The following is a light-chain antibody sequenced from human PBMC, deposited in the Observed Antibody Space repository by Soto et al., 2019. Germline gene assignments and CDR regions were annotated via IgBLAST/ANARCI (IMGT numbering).Light chain of an antibody. Sequence: EIVLTQSPATLSLSPGERATLSCRASQTVSSSLAWYQQKPGQAPRLLIYSTSRRATGIPDRFSGSGSGTDFTLTIGRLEPEDFAVYYCQQYGSSKTFGQGTRVEIK. CDR2: STS. CDR3: QQYGSSKT. CDR1: QTVSSS. J-gene: IGKJ1*01. V-gene: IGKV3-20*01.